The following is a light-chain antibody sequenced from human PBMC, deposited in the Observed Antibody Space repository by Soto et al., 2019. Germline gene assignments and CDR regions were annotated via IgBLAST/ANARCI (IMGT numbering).Light chain of an antibody. CDR1: QGISSA. Sequence: AIQLTQSPASLSASVGGRCTITFRASQGISSALAWYQQKPGKAPKLLIYDASSLESGVPSRFSGSGSGTDFTLTISSLQPEDFATYYCQQYNHYWTFGQGTKVDI. J-gene: IGKJ1*01. CDR2: DAS. CDR3: QQYNHYWT. V-gene: IGKV1D-13*01.